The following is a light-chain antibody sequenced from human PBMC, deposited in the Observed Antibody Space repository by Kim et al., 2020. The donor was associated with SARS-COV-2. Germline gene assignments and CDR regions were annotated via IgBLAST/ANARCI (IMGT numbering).Light chain of an antibody. CDR2: LGS. V-gene: IGKV2-28*01. J-gene: IGKJ2*01. CDR1: QSLLFSSGYNY. CDR3: MQALQTPYT. Sequence: EPASISCRSSQSLLFSSGYNYLDWYLQKPGQSPQLLIYLGSSRASGVPDRFTGSGSGTDFTLKISRVEAEDVGVYYCMQALQTPYTFGQGTKLEI.